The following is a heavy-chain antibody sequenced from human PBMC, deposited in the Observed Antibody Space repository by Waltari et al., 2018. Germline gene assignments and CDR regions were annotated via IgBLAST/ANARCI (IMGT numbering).Heavy chain of an antibody. CDR1: GFTFSSYA. CDR2: IYSGGST. J-gene: IGHJ4*02. CDR3: AITGYSSGWLGPHDY. V-gene: IGHV3-23*03. D-gene: IGHD6-19*01. Sequence: EVQLLESGGGLVQPGGSLRLSCAASGFTFSSYAMSWVRQAPGKGLEWVSVIYSGGSTYYADSVKGRVTISRDNSKNTLYLQMNSLRAEDTAVYYCAITGYSSGWLGPHDYWGQGTLVIVSS.